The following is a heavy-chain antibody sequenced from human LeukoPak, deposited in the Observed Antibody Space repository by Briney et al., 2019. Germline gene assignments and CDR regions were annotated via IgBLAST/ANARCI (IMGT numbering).Heavy chain of an antibody. CDR3: ARKSFDYMDV. CDR1: GFTFSSYS. CDR2: ISSSSSTI. Sequence: GGSLRLSCAASGFTFSSYSMNWVRQAPGKGLEWVSYISSSSSTIYYADSVEGRFTISRDNAKNFLYLQMNSLRAEDTALYYCARKSFDYMDVWGKGTTVTVSS. J-gene: IGHJ6*03. D-gene: IGHD2/OR15-2a*01. V-gene: IGHV3-48*04.